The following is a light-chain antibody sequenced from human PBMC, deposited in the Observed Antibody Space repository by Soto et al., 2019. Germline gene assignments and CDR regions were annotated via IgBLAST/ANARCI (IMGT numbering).Light chain of an antibody. CDR1: QTVSITY. CDR2: GAS. V-gene: IGKV3-15*01. J-gene: IGKJ5*01. Sequence: ITHSPLPLPVTLGHPSSISFSSSQTVSITYLTWYQQKPGQAPRLLMFGASTRATGIPARFSGSGSGTDFTLTITGLQSEDFAVYYCQQYKSWPYTFGQGTRLEIK. CDR3: QQYKSWPYT.